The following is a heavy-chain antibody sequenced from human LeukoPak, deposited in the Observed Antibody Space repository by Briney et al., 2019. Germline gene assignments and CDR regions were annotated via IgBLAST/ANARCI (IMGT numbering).Heavy chain of an antibody. J-gene: IGHJ6*03. CDR1: GGTFSSYA. V-gene: IGHV1-69*13. D-gene: IGHD2-2*01. CDR3: ARGLGPAAYYHYHMDV. CDR2: IIPIFGTA. Sequence: GASVKVSCKASGGTFSSYAISWVRQAPGQGLEWMGGIIPIFGTANYAQKFQGRVTITADESTSTAYMELSSLRSEDPAVYYCARGLGPAAYYHYHMDVWGQGTTVTVSS.